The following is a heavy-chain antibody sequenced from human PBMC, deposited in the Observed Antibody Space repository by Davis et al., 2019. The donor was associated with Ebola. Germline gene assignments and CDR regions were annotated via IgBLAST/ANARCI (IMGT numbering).Heavy chain of an antibody. CDR3: TTDPGDMGVP. D-gene: IGHD7-27*01. CDR1: GFTFSGSA. V-gene: IGHV3-73*01. CDR2: IRSKANSYAT. Sequence: GESLKISCAASGFTFSGSAMHWVRQASGKGLEWVGRIRSKANSYATAYAASVKGRFTISRDDSKNTLYLQMNSLKTEDTAVYYCTTDPGDMGVPWGQGTLVTVSS. J-gene: IGHJ5*02.